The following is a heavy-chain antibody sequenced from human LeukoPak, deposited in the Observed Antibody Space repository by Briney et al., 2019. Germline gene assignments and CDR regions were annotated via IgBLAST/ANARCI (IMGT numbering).Heavy chain of an antibody. V-gene: IGHV3-30*14. CDR3: AREQVVVGRGYYGMDV. CDR2: ISYNGRNE. Sequence: GGSLRLSCVGSGFDFSSYTMNWVRQAPGKGLEWLTFISYNGRNEFYADSVKGRFTVSRDNSMNTLYLQMNSLRVDDTAVYYCAREQVVVGRGYYGMDVWGQGTTVTVSS. J-gene: IGHJ6*02. D-gene: IGHD2-2*01. CDR1: GFDFSSYT.